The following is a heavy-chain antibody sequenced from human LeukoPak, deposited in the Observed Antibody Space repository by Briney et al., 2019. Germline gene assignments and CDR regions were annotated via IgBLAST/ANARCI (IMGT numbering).Heavy chain of an antibody. CDR1: GGSTSSNS. D-gene: IGHD3-22*01. J-gene: IGHJ4*02. Sequence: SETLSLTCTVTGGSTSSNSWSWIRQPPGKGLEWIGYIYYSGSTNYNPSLKSRVTISVDTSKNQFSLKLSSVTAADTAVYYCARDIGYYYDSSGYYGRIFDYWGQGTLVTVSS. CDR2: IYYSGST. CDR3: ARDIGYYYDSSGYYGRIFDY. V-gene: IGHV4-59*01.